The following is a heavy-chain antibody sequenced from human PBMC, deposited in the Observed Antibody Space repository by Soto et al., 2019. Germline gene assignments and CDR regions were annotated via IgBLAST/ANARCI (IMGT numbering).Heavy chain of an antibody. CDR3: GRDIGITFLGVVRYYYYMDV. J-gene: IGHJ6*03. D-gene: IGHD3-3*01. CDR1: GLTFSSYG. CDR2: IWYDGSNK. Sequence: PGGSLRLSCAASGLTFSSYGMHWVRQAPGRGLEWVAVIWYDGSNKYYADSVKGRFTISRDNSKNTLYLQMNSLRAEDTALYYWGRDIGITFLGVVRYYYYMDVWGKGTTVPVSS. V-gene: IGHV3-33*01.